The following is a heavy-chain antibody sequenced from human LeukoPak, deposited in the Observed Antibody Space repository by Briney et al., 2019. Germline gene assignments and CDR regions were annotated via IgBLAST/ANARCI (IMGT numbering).Heavy chain of an antibody. J-gene: IGHJ4*02. Sequence: RGCLRLSCAPSGFTSSSDAMTWVREGPGEGLGWASAISGRGYYANYADSVKGRFTISRDNSKNTLYLQMNSLRAEDTAVYSCAKTAVPGTRHSDYWGQGTLVTVSS. CDR3: AKTAVPGTRHSDY. V-gene: IGHV3-23*01. CDR2: ISGRGYYA. CDR1: GFTSSSDA. D-gene: IGHD6-19*01.